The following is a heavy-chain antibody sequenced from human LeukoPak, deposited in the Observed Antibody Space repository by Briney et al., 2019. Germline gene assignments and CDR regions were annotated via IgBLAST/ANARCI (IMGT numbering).Heavy chain of an antibody. D-gene: IGHD1-7*01. CDR2: IRPDGGGA. CDR3: VRLLGTVTTYDF. V-gene: IGHV3-7*01. J-gene: IGHJ4*02. Sequence: GGSLRLSCLVSGFTFSNRWMSWVRQAPGKGLEWVANIRPDGGGAYYLDSVKGRFTISRDNAENSLFLQMNSLRAGDTAVYYCVRLLGTVTTYDFWGQGTLVTVSS. CDR1: GFTFSNRW.